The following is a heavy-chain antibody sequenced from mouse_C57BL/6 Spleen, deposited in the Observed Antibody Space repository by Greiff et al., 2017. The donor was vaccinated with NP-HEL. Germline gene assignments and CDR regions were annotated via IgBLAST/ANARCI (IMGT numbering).Heavy chain of an antibody. J-gene: IGHJ4*01. CDR3: ARSIRNDYDDYYAMDY. V-gene: IGHV1-50*01. D-gene: IGHD2-4*01. CDR1: GYTFTSYW. CDR2: IDPSDSYT. Sequence: QVQLQQSGAELVKPGASVKLSCKASGYTFTSYWMQWVKQRPGQGLEWIGEIDPSDSYTNYNQKFKGKATLTVDTSSSTAYMQLSSLTSEDSAVYYCARSIRNDYDDYYAMDYWGQGTSVTVSS.